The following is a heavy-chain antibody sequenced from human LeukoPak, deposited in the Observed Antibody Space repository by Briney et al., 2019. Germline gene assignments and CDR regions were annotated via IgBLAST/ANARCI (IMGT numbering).Heavy chain of an antibody. CDR1: GFTVSSNY. V-gene: IGHV3-53*01. CDR3: ARDRHVTGVYYYMDV. CDR2: LYSGGRT. Sequence: GGSLRLSCAASGFTVSSNYMSWVRQAPGKGLEWVSLLYSGGRTYYADSAKGRFTISRDNSKNTLFLQMNSLRAEDTAVYYCARDRHVTGVYYYMDVWGKGTTVTVSS. J-gene: IGHJ6*04. D-gene: IGHD1-1*01.